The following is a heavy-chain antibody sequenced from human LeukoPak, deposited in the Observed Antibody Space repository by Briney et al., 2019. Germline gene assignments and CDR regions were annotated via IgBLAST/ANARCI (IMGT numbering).Heavy chain of an antibody. J-gene: IGHJ4*02. Sequence: GSLRLSCAASGFTFSNYAISWVRQAPGKGLEWVSAILGSGGSTYYADSVKGRFTVSRDNSKSTLYLQMNSLRAEDTALYYCAKWGDYDVLTGYYVPDYWGQGTLVTVSS. CDR2: ILGSGGST. D-gene: IGHD3-9*01. V-gene: IGHV3-23*01. CDR1: GFTFSNYA. CDR3: AKWGDYDVLTGYYVPDY.